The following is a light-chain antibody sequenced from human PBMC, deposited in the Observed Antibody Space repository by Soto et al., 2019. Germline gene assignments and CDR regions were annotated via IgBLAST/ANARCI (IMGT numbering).Light chain of an antibody. CDR2: DVT. CDR1: RSYVGGFNY. V-gene: IGLV2-14*03. Sequence: QSSLTQPASVSGSPGQSVALSCTGTRSYVGGFNYVSWYQQHPGKAPKLLIYDVTSRPSGVSDRFSGSKSANTASLTISGLQAEDEADYYCASYTTSSTYVFGTGTKSPS. J-gene: IGLJ1*01. CDR3: ASYTTSSTYV.